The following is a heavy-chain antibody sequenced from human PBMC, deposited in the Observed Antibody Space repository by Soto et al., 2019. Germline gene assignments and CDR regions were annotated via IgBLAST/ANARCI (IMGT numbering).Heavy chain of an antibody. J-gene: IGHJ3*02. CDR3: ARHTVTTEIDAFDM. D-gene: IGHD4-17*01. CDR2: IYSGGST. V-gene: IGHV3-53*01. Sequence: GGSLRLSCAASGFTVSSNYMSWVRQAPGKGLEWVSVIYSGGSTYYADSVKGRFTISRDNSKNTLYLQMNSLRAEDTAVYYCARHTVTTEIDAFDMWGQGTMVT. CDR1: GFTVSSNY.